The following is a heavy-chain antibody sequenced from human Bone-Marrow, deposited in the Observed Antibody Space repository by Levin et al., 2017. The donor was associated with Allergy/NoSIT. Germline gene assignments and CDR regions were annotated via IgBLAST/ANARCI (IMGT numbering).Heavy chain of an antibody. Sequence: GGSLRLSCAASGFTFSDHYMDWVRQAPGKGLEWVGRSRDKANSYLTEYATSVKGRFSISRDDSKNSLYLQINSLKTEDTAVYYCAARIAAASMDVWGRGTRVTVS. D-gene: IGHD6-25*01. CDR3: AARIAAASMDV. CDR2: SRDKANSYLT. CDR1: GFTFSDHY. J-gene: IGHJ6*02. V-gene: IGHV3-72*01.